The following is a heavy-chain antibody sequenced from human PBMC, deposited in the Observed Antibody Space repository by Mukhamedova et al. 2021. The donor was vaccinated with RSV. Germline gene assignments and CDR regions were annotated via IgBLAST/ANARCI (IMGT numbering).Heavy chain of an antibody. V-gene: IGHV3-74*01. CDR3: TRDYGGKPFDL. J-gene: IGHJ4*02. CDR2: DESRT. Sequence: DESRTTYADSVKGRFTISRDNAKNTRYLQMNSLRVEDTAIYYCTRDYGGKPFDLWGQGTLVTVSS. D-gene: IGHD4-23*01.